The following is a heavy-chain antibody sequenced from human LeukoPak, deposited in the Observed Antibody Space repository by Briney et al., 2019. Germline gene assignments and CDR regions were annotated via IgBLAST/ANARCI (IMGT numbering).Heavy chain of an antibody. D-gene: IGHD2-2*02. CDR2: INPNSGGT. CDR1: GYTFNGYY. V-gene: IGHV1-2*02. Sequence: GASVKVSCKASGYTFNGYYMHWVRQAPGQGLEWMGWINPNSGGTNYAQKFQGRVTLTRDTSISTAYMELSRLRSDDTAVYYCARARPYLRWFDPWGQGTLVTVSS. CDR3: ARARPYLRWFDP. J-gene: IGHJ5*02.